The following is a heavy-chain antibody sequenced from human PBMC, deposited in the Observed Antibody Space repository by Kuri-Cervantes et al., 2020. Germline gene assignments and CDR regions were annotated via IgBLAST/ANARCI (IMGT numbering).Heavy chain of an antibody. D-gene: IGHD2-2*01. J-gene: IGHJ6*02. Sequence: SETLSLTCAVYGGSFSGYYWSWIRQPPGKGLEWIGEINHSGSTNYNPSLKCRVTMSVDTSKNQFSLKLNSVTAADTAVYYCAREGQVVPAAQSPNYYYYGMDVWGQGTTVTVSS. CDR2: INHSGST. V-gene: IGHV4-34*01. CDR1: GGSFSGYY. CDR3: AREGQVVPAAQSPNYYYYGMDV.